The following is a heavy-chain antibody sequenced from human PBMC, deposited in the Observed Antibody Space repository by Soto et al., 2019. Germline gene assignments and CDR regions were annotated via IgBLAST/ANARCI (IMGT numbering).Heavy chain of an antibody. D-gene: IGHD5-12*01. J-gene: IGHJ4*02. Sequence: SVKVSCKASGGTFSSYTISWVRQAPGQGLEWMGRIIPILGIANYAQKFQGRVTITADKSTSTAYMELSSLRSEDTAVYYCARDKWLRFGIDYWGQGTLVTVSS. CDR3: ARDKWLRFGIDY. CDR1: GGTFSSYT. CDR2: IIPILGIA. V-gene: IGHV1-69*04.